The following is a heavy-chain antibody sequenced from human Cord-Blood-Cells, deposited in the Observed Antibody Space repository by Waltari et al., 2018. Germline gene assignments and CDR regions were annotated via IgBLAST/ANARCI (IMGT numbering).Heavy chain of an antibody. CDR2: ISYDGSNK. Sequence: QVQLVESGGGVVQPGRSLRLSCAASGVTFIRYAMHWVRQAPGKGLEWVAVISYDGSNKYYADSVKGRFTISRDNSKNTLYLQMNSLRAEDTAVYYCARDSSNYFDYWGQGTLVTVSS. V-gene: IGHV3-30-3*01. CDR3: ARDSSNYFDY. CDR1: GVTFIRYA. J-gene: IGHJ4*02. D-gene: IGHD4-4*01.